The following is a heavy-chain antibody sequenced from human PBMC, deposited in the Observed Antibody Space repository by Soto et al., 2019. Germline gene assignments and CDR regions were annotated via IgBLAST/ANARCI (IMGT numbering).Heavy chain of an antibody. D-gene: IGHD4-17*01. Sequence: SETLSLTCTVSGGSISSYYWSWIRQPPGKGLEWIGFVYYTGSTNYNPSLKSRVTISVDTSKNQFSLKLSSVTAAYTAVYYCARVTRYGDTGGLDPWGQGILVTVSS. CDR1: GGSISSYY. CDR3: ARVTRYGDTGGLDP. V-gene: IGHV4-59*01. J-gene: IGHJ5*02. CDR2: VYYTGST.